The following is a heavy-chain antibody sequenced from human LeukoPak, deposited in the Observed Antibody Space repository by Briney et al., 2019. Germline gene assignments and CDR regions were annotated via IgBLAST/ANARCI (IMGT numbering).Heavy chain of an antibody. Sequence: SETLSLTCTVSGGSNSSSDYYWGWIRQPPGKGLEWIGSIYYGGSTYYNPSLKSRVTISVDTSMNQFSLKLSFVTTADTAVYYYARALGYCSGGSCTRGYNWFDPWGQGTLVTVPS. J-gene: IGHJ5*02. V-gene: IGHV4-39*01. CDR2: IYYGGST. CDR3: ARALGYCSGGSCTRGYNWFDP. D-gene: IGHD2-15*01. CDR1: GGSNSSSDYY.